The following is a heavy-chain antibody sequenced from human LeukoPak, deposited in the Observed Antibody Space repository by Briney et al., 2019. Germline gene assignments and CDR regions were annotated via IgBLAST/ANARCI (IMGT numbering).Heavy chain of an antibody. CDR1: GFSLSTSGVG. CDR2: IYWDDDK. J-gene: IGHJ4*02. V-gene: IGHV2-5*02. Sequence: SGPTLANPTQTLTQTCTFVGFSLSTSGVGVGWIRQPPGKALEWLALIYWDDDKRYSPSLKSRLPITKDTSKNPVVLTMTHMDPVDTATYYCARLSSSWPGLFDYWGQGTLVTVSS. D-gene: IGHD6-13*01. CDR3: ARLSSSWPGLFDY.